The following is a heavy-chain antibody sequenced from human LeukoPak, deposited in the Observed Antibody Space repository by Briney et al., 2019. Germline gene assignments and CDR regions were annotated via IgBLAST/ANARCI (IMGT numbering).Heavy chain of an antibody. Sequence: ASVKVSCKASGYTFTSYYMHWVRQAPGQGLEWMGIINPSGGSTSYAQKFQGRVTMTRDTSTSTAYMELRSLRSDDTAVYYCARVRPPNSSAFYSRSFAVDYWGQGTLVTVSS. V-gene: IGHV1-46*01. J-gene: IGHJ4*02. CDR1: GYTFTSYY. D-gene: IGHD3-22*01. CDR3: ARVRPPNSSAFYSRSFAVDY. CDR2: INPSGGST.